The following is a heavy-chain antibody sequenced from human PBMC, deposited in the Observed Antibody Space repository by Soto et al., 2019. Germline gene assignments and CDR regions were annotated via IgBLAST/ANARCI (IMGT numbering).Heavy chain of an antibody. CDR2: IYHSGST. J-gene: IGHJ4*02. CDR3: ARVRAHYYDSSGTQGIDY. CDR1: GGSISSSNW. Sequence: SETLSLTCAVSGGSISSSNWWSWVRQPPGKGLEWIGEIYHSGSTNYNPSLKSRVTISVDKSKNQFSLKLSSVTAADTAVYYCARVRAHYYDSSGTQGIDYWGQGTLVTVSS. D-gene: IGHD3-22*01. V-gene: IGHV4-4*02.